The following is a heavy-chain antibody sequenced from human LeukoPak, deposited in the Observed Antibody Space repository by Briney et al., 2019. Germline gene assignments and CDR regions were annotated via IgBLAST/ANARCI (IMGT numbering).Heavy chain of an antibody. CDR2: IYHSGST. J-gene: IGHJ5*02. D-gene: IGHD3-3*01. Sequence: PSETLSLTCTVSGGSISSGGYYWGWIRQPPGKGLEWIGYIYHSGSTYYNPSLKSRVTISVDRSKNQFSLKLSSVTAADTAVYYCARDKRITIFGVVMAINWFDPWGQGTLVTVSS. CDR1: GGSISSGGYY. V-gene: IGHV4-30-2*01. CDR3: ARDKRITIFGVVMAINWFDP.